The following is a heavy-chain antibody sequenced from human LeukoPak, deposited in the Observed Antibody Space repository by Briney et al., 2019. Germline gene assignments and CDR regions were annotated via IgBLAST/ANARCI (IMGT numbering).Heavy chain of an antibody. Sequence: SVKVSCKASGGTFSSYAISWVRQAPGQGLEWMRRIIPIFGTANYAQKFQGRVTITTDESTSTAYMELSSLRSEDTAVYYCARDYFARGWMVDAFDIWGQGTMVTVSS. CDR3: ARDYFARGWMVDAFDI. V-gene: IGHV1-69*05. D-gene: IGHD6-19*01. CDR1: GGTFSSYA. J-gene: IGHJ3*02. CDR2: IIPIFGTA.